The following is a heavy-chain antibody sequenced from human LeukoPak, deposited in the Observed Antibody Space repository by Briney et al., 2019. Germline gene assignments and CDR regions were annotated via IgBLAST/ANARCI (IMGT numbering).Heavy chain of an antibody. Sequence: ASVKLSFTASGYTVTSYGVSWVRRAPGQGREWRGWMSAYNGNRNYAQKLQGRVTMTTDTSTSTAYMELRSLRSDDTAVYYCARDLSGNYDFWTGYVYYYYIDVWGKGTTVTVSS. D-gene: IGHD3-3*01. CDR3: ARDLSGNYDFWTGYVYYYYIDV. V-gene: IGHV1-18*01. J-gene: IGHJ6*03. CDR2: MSAYNGNR. CDR1: GYTVTSYG.